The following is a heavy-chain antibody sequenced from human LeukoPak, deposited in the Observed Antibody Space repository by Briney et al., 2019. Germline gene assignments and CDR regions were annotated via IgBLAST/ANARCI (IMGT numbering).Heavy chain of an antibody. V-gene: IGHV3-7*01. CDR1: GFSFSIYW. J-gene: IGHJ4*02. CDR3: ASAVRGSSVDY. Sequence: GGSLRLSCAASGFSFSIYWMSWIRQTPGKGLEYVANIESNGGDKYYVDSVKGRFTISRDNAKNSLYLQMNSLRAEDTAVYYCASAVRGSSVDYWGQGALVTVSS. CDR2: IESNGGDK.